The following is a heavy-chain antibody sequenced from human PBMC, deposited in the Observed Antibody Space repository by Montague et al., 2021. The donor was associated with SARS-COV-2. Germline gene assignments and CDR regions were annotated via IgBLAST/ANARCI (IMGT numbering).Heavy chain of an antibody. J-gene: IGHJ6*02. CDR3: ARQPTRGITVFGVVTDYGMDV. D-gene: IGHD3-3*01. CDR2: NHYSGST. V-gene: IGHV4-39*01. Sequence: SETLSLTCTVSGGSISSSSYYWGRLRPPPGEVLEWIGYNHYSGSTYNHPSLKSRVITSAATTKNHFSLKLSSVTAADTAVYYCARQPTRGITVFGVVTDYGMDVWGQGTTVTVSS. CDR1: GGSISSSSYY.